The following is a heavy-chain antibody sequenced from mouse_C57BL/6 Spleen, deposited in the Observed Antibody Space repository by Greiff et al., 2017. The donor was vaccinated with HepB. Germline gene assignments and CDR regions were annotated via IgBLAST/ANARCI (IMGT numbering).Heavy chain of an antibody. CDR3: ARDWYYYYDDPYAMDY. CDR1: GFTFSSYA. J-gene: IGHJ4*01. V-gene: IGHV5-4*01. Sequence: DVMLVESGGGLVKPGGSLKLSCAASGFTFSSYAMSWVRQTPEKRLEWVATISDGGSYTYYPDNVKGRFTISRDNAKNNLYLQMSHLKSEDTAMYYCARDWYYYYDDPYAMDYWGQGTSVTVSS. D-gene: IGHD2-4*01. CDR2: ISDGGSYT.